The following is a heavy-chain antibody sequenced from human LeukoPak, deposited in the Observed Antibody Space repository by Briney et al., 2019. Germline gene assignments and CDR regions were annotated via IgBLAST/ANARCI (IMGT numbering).Heavy chain of an antibody. D-gene: IGHD1-26*01. J-gene: IGHJ5*02. CDR2: IYSGGST. CDR3: AKDGAGSFINWFDP. V-gene: IGHV3-66*01. Sequence: GGSLRLSCVASGFTFNRYTINWVRQAPGKGLEWVSVIYSGGSTYYADSVKGRFTISRDNSKNTLYLQMNSLRAEDTAVYYCAKDGAGSFINWFDPWGQGTLVTVSS. CDR1: GFTFNRYT.